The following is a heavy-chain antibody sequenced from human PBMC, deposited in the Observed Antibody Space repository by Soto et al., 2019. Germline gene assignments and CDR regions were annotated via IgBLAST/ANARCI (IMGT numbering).Heavy chain of an antibody. J-gene: IGHJ3*01. V-gene: IGHV1-8*01. Sequence: QVQLVQSGAEVKNPGASVRISCKTSGHTFTSYDFNWVRQATAQGLEWMGWMNPNSGDTAYAQEFQGRVTMTRSNSISTAYMELSSLRSEDTAVYYCARGQSPTAAFAVWGQGTMVTVSS. CDR3: ARGQSPTAAFAV. CDR1: GHTFTSYD. CDR2: MNPNSGDT.